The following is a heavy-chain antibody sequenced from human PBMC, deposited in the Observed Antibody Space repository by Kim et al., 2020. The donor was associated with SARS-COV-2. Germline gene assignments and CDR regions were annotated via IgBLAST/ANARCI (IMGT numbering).Heavy chain of an antibody. CDR3: ARDRDPVVAATHWFDP. Sequence: SVNARFTISRDNAKNTLYLQMNSLRAEDTAVYYCARDRDPVVAATHWFDPWGQGTLVTVSS. V-gene: IGHV3-74*01. J-gene: IGHJ5*02. D-gene: IGHD2-15*01.